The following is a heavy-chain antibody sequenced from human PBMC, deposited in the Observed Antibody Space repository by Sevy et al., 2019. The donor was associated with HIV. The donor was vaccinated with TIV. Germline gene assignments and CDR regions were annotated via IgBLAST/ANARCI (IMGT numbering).Heavy chain of an antibody. CDR3: ARHGGIAVATLDY. V-gene: IGHV4-39*01. J-gene: IGHJ4*02. D-gene: IGHD6-19*01. Sequence: SETLSLTYTVSGGSISRSTYYWGWIRQPPGKGLEWIASIYYSGNTYYNVSLEIRVTISVDMSKNQFSLRLISVTAADTAVYYCARHGGIAVATLDYWGQGTLVTVSS. CDR1: GGSISRSTYY. CDR2: IYYSGNT.